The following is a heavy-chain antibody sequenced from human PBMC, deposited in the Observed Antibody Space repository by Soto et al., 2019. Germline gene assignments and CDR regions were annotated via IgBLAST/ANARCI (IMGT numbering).Heavy chain of an antibody. CDR3: ARELGGGYYYGMDV. CDR2: IIPIFGTA. V-gene: IGHV1-69*13. Sequence: SVKVSCKASGGTFSSYAISCVRQAPGQVLEWMGGIIPIFGTANYAQKFQGRVTITADESTSTAYMELSSLRSEDTAVYYCARELGGGYYYGMDVWGQGTTVTVSS. CDR1: GGTFSSYA. D-gene: IGHD3-16*01. J-gene: IGHJ6*02.